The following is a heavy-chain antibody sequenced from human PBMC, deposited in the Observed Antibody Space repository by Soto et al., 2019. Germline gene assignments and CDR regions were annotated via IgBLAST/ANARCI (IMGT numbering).Heavy chain of an antibody. V-gene: IGHV3-74*01. D-gene: IGHD6-6*01. Sequence: GGSLRLSCAASGFTFSYYWMNWVRQAPGKGPVWVSRVDSDGGRTGYADSVEGRFTISRDNAKNTLYLQMNSLRAEDTAVYYCAGGHLPSSSSLDHWGQGTLVTVSS. CDR1: GFTFSYYW. CDR3: AGGHLPSSSSLDH. J-gene: IGHJ4*02. CDR2: VDSDGGRT.